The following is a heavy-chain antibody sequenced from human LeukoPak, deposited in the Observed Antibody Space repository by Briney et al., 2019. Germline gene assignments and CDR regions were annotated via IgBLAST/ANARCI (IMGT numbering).Heavy chain of an antibody. Sequence: GESLKISFKGSGYSFTNYWIGWVRQMPGKGLEWMAIIYPGDSDTRYSPSFQGQVTVSVDKSIYTAYLQWGSLRASDTAMYYCARKSSGYDFDIWGQGTMVSVSS. CDR3: ARKSSGYDFDI. CDR2: IYPGDSDT. V-gene: IGHV5-51*01. J-gene: IGHJ3*02. CDR1: GYSFTNYW. D-gene: IGHD3-22*01.